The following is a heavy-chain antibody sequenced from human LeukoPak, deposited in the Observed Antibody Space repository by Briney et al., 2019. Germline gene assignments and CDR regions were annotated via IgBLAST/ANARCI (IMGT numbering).Heavy chain of an antibody. CDR3: AKDINSQGYSYGYTIGDY. CDR1: GFTFDNYA. Sequence: PGGSLRLSCAASGFTFDNYAMHWVRQAPGKGLEWVSLISGDGGSTYYADSVKGRFTISRDNSKNCLYLQMNSLRTEDTALYYCAKDINSQGYSYGYTIGDYWGQGTLVTVSS. CDR2: ISGDGGST. V-gene: IGHV3-43*02. D-gene: IGHD5-18*01. J-gene: IGHJ4*02.